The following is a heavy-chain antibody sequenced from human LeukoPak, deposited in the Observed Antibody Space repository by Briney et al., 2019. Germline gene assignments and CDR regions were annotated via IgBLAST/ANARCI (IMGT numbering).Heavy chain of an antibody. CDR3: AKDRVRGRGYYFYMDV. J-gene: IGHJ6*03. D-gene: IGHD2-15*01. Sequence: GGSLRLSCEASGFTFSNYGMDWVRQAPGKGLEWVAFIRYDGKIKYYADSVKGRFTISRDNSKNTLYLQMNILRAEDTAVYFCAKDRVRGRGYYFYMDVWGKGTTVTVSS. V-gene: IGHV3-30*02. CDR1: GFTFSNYG. CDR2: IRYDGKIK.